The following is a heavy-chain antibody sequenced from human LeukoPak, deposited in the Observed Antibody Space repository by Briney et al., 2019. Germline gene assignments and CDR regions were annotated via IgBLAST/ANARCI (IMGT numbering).Heavy chain of an antibody. CDR2: IYYSGST. J-gene: IGHJ4*02. CDR1: GGSISSYY. Sequence: PSETLSLTCTVSGGSISSYYWSWIRQPPGKGLEWIGYIYYSGSTNYNPSLKSRVTISVDTSKNQFSLKLSSVTAADTAVYYCARHVRAWGSGSYPDYWGQGTLVTVSS. CDR3: ARHVRAWGSGSYPDY. D-gene: IGHD3-10*01. V-gene: IGHV4-59*08.